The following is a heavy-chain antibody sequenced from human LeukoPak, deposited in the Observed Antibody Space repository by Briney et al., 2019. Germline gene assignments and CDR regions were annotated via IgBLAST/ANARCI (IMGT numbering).Heavy chain of an antibody. J-gene: IGHJ4*02. V-gene: IGHV7-4-1*02. CDR1: GYTFTSYA. CDR2: INTNTGNS. CDR3: ARMRIAVADYYFDY. Sequence: ASVKVSCKASGYTFTSYAMNWVRQAPGQGLEWMGWINTNTGNSTYAQGFTGRFVFSLDTSVSTAYLQISSLKAEDTAVYYCARMRIAVADYYFDYWGQGTLVTVSS. D-gene: IGHD6-19*01.